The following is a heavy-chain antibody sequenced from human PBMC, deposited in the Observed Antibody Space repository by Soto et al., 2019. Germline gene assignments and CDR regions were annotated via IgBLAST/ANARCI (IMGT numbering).Heavy chain of an antibody. CDR2: VKTMGEE. D-gene: IGHD3-10*01. CDR1: GFTSTMFA. J-gene: IGHJ4*02. V-gene: IGHV3-23*01. CDR3: AKPYGPLGFDY. Sequence: EVQLLESGGGLVQPGGSLRLSCAASGFTSTMFAMSWVRQAPGKGLEWVSTVKTMGEEYYADSVKGRFTISRDSSKNTLYLQMNSLRVEDTAVYYCAKPYGPLGFDYWGQGTLVTVSS.